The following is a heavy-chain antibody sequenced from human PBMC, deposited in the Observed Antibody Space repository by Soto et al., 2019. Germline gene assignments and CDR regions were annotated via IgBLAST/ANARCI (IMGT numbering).Heavy chain of an antibody. D-gene: IGHD3-16*01. J-gene: IGHJ6*02. V-gene: IGHV4-4*02. CDR3: ATQTISCTWGV. CDR2: LSRGDER. CDR1: GAPITTTKW. Sequence: QVQLQESGPGLVKPSETLSLTCTVSGAPITTTKWWAWVRLPPGKGLEWIGELSRGDERSSNPSREGGFTMSLYKYIIHFSLKLTSVTDADTAIYYCATQTISCTWGVSGRGTSVNVSS.